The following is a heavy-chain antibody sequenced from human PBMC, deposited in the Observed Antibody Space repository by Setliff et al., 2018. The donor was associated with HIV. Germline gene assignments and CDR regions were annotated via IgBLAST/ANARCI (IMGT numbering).Heavy chain of an antibody. CDR1: GFTFSSYS. J-gene: IGHJ4*02. CDR3: ARVGLQKLALDY. D-gene: IGHD6-13*01. Sequence: GGSLRLSCAASGFTFSSYSMNWVRQAPGKGLEWVSYISSSSTAIYYADSLNGRFTISRDNVKNSLYLEMNSLRAEDTAVYYCARVGLQKLALDYWGQGTLVTVS. V-gene: IGHV3-48*01. CDR2: ISSSSTAI.